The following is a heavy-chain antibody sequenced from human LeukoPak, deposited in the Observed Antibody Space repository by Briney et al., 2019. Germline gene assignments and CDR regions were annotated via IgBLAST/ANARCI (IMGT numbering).Heavy chain of an antibody. J-gene: IGHJ4*02. D-gene: IGHD3-10*01. CDR1: VFTFSSYA. Sequence: LGGSVRLSCAASVFTFSSYAMSWVRQAPGKGLERFSTISGSSGNTYYADSVKGRFSISRDNSKNTLYLQMNRLRAEDTAVYYCAILLWFGESSFDYWGQGTLVTVSS. CDR3: AILLWFGESSFDY. CDR2: ISGSSGNT. V-gene: IGHV3-23*01.